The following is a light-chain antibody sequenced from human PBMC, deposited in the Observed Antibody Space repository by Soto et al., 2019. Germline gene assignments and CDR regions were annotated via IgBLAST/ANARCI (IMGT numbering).Light chain of an antibody. V-gene: IGKV3-20*01. CDR1: QRVSSSY. CDR3: QQYGSSPRN. CDR2: GAN. J-gene: IGKJ1*01. Sequence: EIVLTQSPGTLSLSPGERATLSCRASQRVSSSYLAWYQQKPGQSPRLLIYGANSRATGIPDRFSGSGSGTNFTLTISRLEPEDFAMYYCQQYGSSPRNFGQGTKVEI.